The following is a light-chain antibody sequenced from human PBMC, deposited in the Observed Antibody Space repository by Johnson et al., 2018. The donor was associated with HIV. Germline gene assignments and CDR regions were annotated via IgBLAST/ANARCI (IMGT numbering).Light chain of an antibody. CDR3: GTWDRSLSSGHV. V-gene: IGLV1-51*01. J-gene: IGLJ1*01. Sequence: QSVLTQPPSVSAAPGQKVTISWSGSSCDIGNNYVSWHQQLPGTAPKFLINDNNKRPSGIPDRFSGSKSGTSATLGLTGLQTGDDAGYYCGTWDRSLSSGHVFGTGTKVTVL. CDR2: DNN. CDR1: SCDIGNNY.